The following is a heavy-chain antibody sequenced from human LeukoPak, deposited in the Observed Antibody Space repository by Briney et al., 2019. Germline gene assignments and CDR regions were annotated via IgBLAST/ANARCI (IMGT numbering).Heavy chain of an antibody. Sequence: PGGSLRLSCEASGFPFSDSYVGWIRQAPGKGLEWVSYITSRGDNMYYADSVKGRFTISRDNAKNSLYLQMNSLRAEDTAVYYCAREGVLGALDYWGQGTLVTVSS. V-gene: IGHV3-11*04. CDR1: GFPFSDSY. CDR3: AREGVLGALDY. D-gene: IGHD3-16*01. CDR2: ITSRGDNM. J-gene: IGHJ4*02.